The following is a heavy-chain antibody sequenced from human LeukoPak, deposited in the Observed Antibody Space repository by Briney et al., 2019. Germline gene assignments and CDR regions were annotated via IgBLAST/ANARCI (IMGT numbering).Heavy chain of an antibody. CDR3: ARLALGSTLVRGVIGAFDI. CDR1: GGSINNYY. D-gene: IGHD3-10*01. J-gene: IGHJ3*02. Sequence: PSETLSLTCTVSGGSINNYYWSWIRQPPGKGLEWIGYIYYSGSTNYNPSLKSRVAISVDTCKNQFSLKLNSVTAADTAVYYCARLALGSTLVRGVIGAFDIWGQGTMVTVSS. V-gene: IGHV4-59*01. CDR2: IYYSGST.